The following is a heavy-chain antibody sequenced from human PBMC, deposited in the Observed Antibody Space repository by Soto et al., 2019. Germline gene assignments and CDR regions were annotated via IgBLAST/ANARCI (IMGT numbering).Heavy chain of an antibody. J-gene: IGHJ4*02. Sequence: SGGSLRLSCAASGFTFSSYSMNWVRQAPGKGLEWVSSISSSSSYIYYADSVKGRFTISRDNAKNSLYLQMNSLRAEDTAVYYCARALGSQFDYWGQGTLVTVSS. CDR2: ISSSSSYI. CDR3: ARALGSQFDY. V-gene: IGHV3-21*01. CDR1: GFTFSSYS.